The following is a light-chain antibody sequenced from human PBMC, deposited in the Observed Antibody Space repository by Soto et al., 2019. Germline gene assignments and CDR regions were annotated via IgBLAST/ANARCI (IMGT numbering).Light chain of an antibody. CDR1: QSVSSN. CDR3: QQYNNWPPVFT. CDR2: DAS. Sequence: EIVMTQSPATLSVSPGERATLSCRASQSVSSNLDWYQQKPGQAPRLLIYDASTRATGIPARFSGSGSGTGFTLTISSLQSEDFAVYYCQQYNNWPPVFTFGPGTKVDIK. J-gene: IGKJ3*01. V-gene: IGKV3-15*01.